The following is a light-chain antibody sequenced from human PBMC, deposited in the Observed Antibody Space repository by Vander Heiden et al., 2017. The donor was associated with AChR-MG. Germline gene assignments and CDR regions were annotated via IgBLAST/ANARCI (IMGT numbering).Light chain of an antibody. CDR1: SRDVGGYNY. V-gene: IGLV2-8*02. J-gene: IGLJ2*01. Sequence: QSALTQPPSASSSPGQSVPIPCTGTSRDVGGYNYVSWYQQHPGKAPKLMMYEVSKRPSGVPDRFSGSKSGNTASLTVSGLQAEDEADYYCSSYAGSNNFVVFGGGTKLTVL. CDR2: EVS. CDR3: SSYAGSNNFVV.